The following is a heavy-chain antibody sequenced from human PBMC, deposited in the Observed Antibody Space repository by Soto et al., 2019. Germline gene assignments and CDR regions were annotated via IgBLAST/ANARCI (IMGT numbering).Heavy chain of an antibody. CDR1: GYTFTSYG. Sequence: QVQLVQSGAEVKKPGASVKVSCKASGYTFTSYGISWVRQATGQGLEWMGWISAYNGNTNYAQKLQGRVTMTTDTSTSTAYMEMRSLRFDDTDVYYCARVLSGGPVLRYFVWLLDYWGQGTLVTVSS. V-gene: IGHV1-18*01. D-gene: IGHD3-9*01. CDR3: ARVLSGGPVLRYFVWLLDY. J-gene: IGHJ4*02. CDR2: ISAYNGNT.